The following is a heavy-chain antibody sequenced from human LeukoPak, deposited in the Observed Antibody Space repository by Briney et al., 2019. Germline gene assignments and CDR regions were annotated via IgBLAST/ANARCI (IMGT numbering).Heavy chain of an antibody. CDR1: GGSISSYY. V-gene: IGHV4-4*07. J-gene: IGHJ4*02. CDR2: IYTSESS. CDR3: ASLPYSSSWYEGFDY. Sequence: SETLSLTCTVSGGSISSYYWSWIRQPAGKGLEWIGRIYTSESSNYNPSLKSRVTMSVDTSKNRFSLKLNSVTAADTAVYYCASLPYSSSWYEGFDYWGQGTLVTVSS. D-gene: IGHD6-13*01.